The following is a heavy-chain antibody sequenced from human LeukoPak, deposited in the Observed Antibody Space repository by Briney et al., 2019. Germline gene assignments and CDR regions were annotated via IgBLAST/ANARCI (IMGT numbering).Heavy chain of an antibody. V-gene: IGHV3-30*04. D-gene: IGHD5-24*01. J-gene: IGHJ4*02. CDR3: ARQMATILDGILDY. Sequence: PGGSLRLSCAASGFTFSNYAIHWVRQAPGKGLEWVSVISYDGTNKCYADSVKGRFTISRDNSKNTLYLQMNSLKTEDTALYYCARQMATILDGILDYWGQGTLVTVSS. CDR2: ISYDGTNK. CDR1: GFTFSNYA.